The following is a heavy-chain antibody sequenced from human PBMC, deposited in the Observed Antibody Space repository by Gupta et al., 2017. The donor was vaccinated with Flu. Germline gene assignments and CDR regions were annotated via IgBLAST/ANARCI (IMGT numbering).Heavy chain of an antibody. J-gene: IGHJ4*02. CDR3: VRDNYGVDY. D-gene: IGHD3-16*01. CDR1: GFTFRNYW. Sequence: EVQLVESGGGLGQQGGSLRLFCVAPGFTFRNYWMQWVRQVPGKGLVWVSHINSDGSDTTYADSVKGRFTISRDNAKNTLYLQMNSLRAEDTGVYYCVRDNYGVDYWGQGTLVTVSS. CDR2: INSDGSDT. V-gene: IGHV3-74*01.